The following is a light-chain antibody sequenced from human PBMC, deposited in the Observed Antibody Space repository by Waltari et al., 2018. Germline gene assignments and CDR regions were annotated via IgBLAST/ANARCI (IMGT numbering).Light chain of an antibody. CDR2: KIS. CDR3: CSYAGGGSWV. V-gene: IGLV2-23*02. J-gene: IGLJ3*02. CDR1: SSDVGNYNL. Sequence: QSALTQPASVSGSPGQSITIPCTGTSSDVGNYNLVPWFRQHPGQAPKLVVYKISRRPSGVSDRFSGSKSGNTASLTISGLHLEDEADYYCCSYAGGGSWVFGGGTKLTVL.